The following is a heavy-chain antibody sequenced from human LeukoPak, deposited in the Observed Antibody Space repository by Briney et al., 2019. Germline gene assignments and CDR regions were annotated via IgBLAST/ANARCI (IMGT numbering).Heavy chain of an antibody. V-gene: IGHV3-21*01. D-gene: IGHD5-18*01. CDR3: ARTVDTAMGKPYYFDY. CDR1: GFTFSSYS. J-gene: IGHJ4*02. Sequence: MSGGSLRLSCAASGFTFSSYSMNWVRQAPGKGLEWVSSISSSSSYIYYADSVKGRFTISRDNAKNSLYLQMNSLRAEDTAVYYCARTVDTAMGKPYYFDYWGQGTLVTVSS. CDR2: ISSSSSYI.